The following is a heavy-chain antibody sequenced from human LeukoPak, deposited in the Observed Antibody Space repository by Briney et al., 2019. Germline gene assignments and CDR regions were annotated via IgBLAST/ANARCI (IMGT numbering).Heavy chain of an antibody. CDR2: ISYDGGNK. Sequence: GGSLRLSCAASGFTFSSYAMHWVRQAPGKGLEWVAIISYDGGNKYYAGSVKGRFTISRDNSKNTLYLQMNSLRAEDTAVYYCAKDHPVGYYFDYWGQGTLVTVSS. CDR3: AKDHPVGYYFDY. D-gene: IGHD1-26*01. CDR1: GFTFSSYA. V-gene: IGHV3-30-3*01. J-gene: IGHJ4*02.